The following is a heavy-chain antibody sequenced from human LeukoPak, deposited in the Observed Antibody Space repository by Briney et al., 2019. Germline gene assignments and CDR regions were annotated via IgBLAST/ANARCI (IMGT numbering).Heavy chain of an antibody. V-gene: IGHV3-48*04. CDR1: RFTFSSYG. CDR2: ISSSGSTI. D-gene: IGHD5-24*01. J-gene: IGHJ4*02. CDR3: AGGRDGYNH. Sequence: GGSLRLSCAASRFTFSSYGMHWVRQAPGKGLEWVSYISSSGSTIYYADSVKGRFTISRDNAKNSLYLQMNSLRAEDTAVYYCAGGRDGYNHWGQGTLVTVSS.